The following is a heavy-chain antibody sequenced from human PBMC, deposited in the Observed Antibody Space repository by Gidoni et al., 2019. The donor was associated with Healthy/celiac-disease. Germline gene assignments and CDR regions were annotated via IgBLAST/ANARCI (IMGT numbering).Heavy chain of an antibody. CDR1: GGPVSSYA. D-gene: IGHD1-26*01. J-gene: IGHJ5*02. CDR2: IIPIFGTA. V-gene: IGHV1-69*01. CDR3: SSEGGSYPGWFDP. Sequence: KKPGSSVTVSCKASGGPVSSYAISWVRQAPGQGLVWMGGIIPIFGTANYAQKFQGRGTITADETTSTAYMELSSLRSEDTAVYYCSSEGGSYPGWFDPWGQGTLVTVSS.